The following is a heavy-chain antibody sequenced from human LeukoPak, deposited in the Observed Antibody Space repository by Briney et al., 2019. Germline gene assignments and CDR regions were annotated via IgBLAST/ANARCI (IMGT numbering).Heavy chain of an antibody. D-gene: IGHD3-10*01. CDR1: GFTFSTYA. V-gene: IGHV3-64D*06. CDR2: ISTNGGST. CDR3: ARDSGGSVDY. Sequence: GGSLRLSCSASGFTFSTYAMHWVRQAPGKGLECVSAISTNGGSTYYADSVKGRFTISRDNSKNTLFLQMSSLRAEDTAVYYCARDSGGSVDYWGQGTLVTVSS. J-gene: IGHJ4*02.